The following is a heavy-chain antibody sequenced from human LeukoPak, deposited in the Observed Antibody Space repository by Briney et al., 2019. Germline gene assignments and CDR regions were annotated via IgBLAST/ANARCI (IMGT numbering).Heavy chain of an antibody. J-gene: IGHJ4*02. CDR1: GYSFTSYW. CDR2: IYPGDSDT. V-gene: IGHV5-51*01. Sequence: GESLQISCKGSGYSFTSYWIAWVSQMPGKGLEWMGIIYPGDSDTRYSPSFQGQVTISADKSISTSYLQWSSLKASDTAMYYCARQGSYFDYWAQGTMVTVSS. CDR3: ARQGSYFDY.